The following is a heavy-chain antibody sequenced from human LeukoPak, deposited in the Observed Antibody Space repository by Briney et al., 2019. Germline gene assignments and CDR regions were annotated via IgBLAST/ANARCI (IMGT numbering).Heavy chain of an antibody. CDR1: GGTFSSYA. Sequence: ASVKVSCKASGGTFSSYAISWMRQAPGQGLEWMGRIIPILGIANYAQKFQGRVTITADKSTSTAYMELSSLRSEDTAVYYCARDLAGGYCSGGSCRDWFDPWGQEPWSPSPQ. D-gene: IGHD2-15*01. V-gene: IGHV1-69*04. CDR3: ARDLAGGYCSGGSCRDWFDP. J-gene: IGHJ5*02. CDR2: IIPILGIA.